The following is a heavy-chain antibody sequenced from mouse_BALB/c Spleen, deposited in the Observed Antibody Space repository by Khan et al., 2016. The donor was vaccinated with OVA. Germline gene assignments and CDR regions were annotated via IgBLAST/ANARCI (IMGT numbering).Heavy chain of an antibody. V-gene: IGHV1-77*01. J-gene: IGHJ3*01. Sequence: QVRLQQSGAELARPGASVTLSYKASGYTFTDYYINWMRQRTGQGLEWIGEIYPGSDNTYYNEKFKGKATLTADKSSSTAYMQLSRLSSEDSAVYFCAREWAAWFPYWGQGTMVTVSA. CDR2: IYPGSDNT. CDR1: GYTFTDYY. CDR3: AREWAAWFPY.